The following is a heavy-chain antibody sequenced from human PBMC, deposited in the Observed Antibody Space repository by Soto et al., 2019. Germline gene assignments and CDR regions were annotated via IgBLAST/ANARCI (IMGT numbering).Heavy chain of an antibody. CDR3: ASSFTVPAAIGY. D-gene: IGHD2-2*02. CDR1: GFTFSSYA. J-gene: IGHJ4*02. V-gene: IGHV3-30-3*01. Sequence: GGSLRLSCAASGFTFSSYAMHWVRQAPGKGLEWVALISYDGSDKDYADSVKGRFTISRDNSRNTLFLQMNSLRAEDTAVYYCASSFTVPAAIGYWGQGTLVTVSS. CDR2: ISYDGSDK.